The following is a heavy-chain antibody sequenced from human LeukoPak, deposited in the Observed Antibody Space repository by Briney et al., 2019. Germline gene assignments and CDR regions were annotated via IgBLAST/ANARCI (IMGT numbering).Heavy chain of an antibody. J-gene: IGHJ4*02. CDR2: IYHSAST. D-gene: IGHD5-12*01. CDR1: GYSISSGYY. CDR3: ARLGGYTLYYFDY. V-gene: IGHV4-38-2*01. Sequence: SETLSLTCAVSGYSISSGYYWGWIRQPPGKGLEWIGSIYHSASTYYNPSLKSRVTISVDTSKNQFSLKLSSVTAADTAVYYCARLGGYTLYYFDYWGQGTLVTVSS.